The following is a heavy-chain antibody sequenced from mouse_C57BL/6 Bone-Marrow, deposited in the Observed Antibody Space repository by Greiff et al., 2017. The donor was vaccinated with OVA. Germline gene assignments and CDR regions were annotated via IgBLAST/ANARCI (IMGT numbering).Heavy chain of an antibody. Sequence: QVQLKESGAELARPGASVKLSCKASGFTFTSYGISWVKQRTGQGLEWIGEIYPRSGNTYYNEKFKGKATLTADKSTSTAYMELRSLTSEDAAVYFYASLRPPLLRSFACWGQGTLVTVSA. J-gene: IGHJ3*01. V-gene: IGHV1-81*01. CDR2: IYPRSGNT. D-gene: IGHD1-1*01. CDR1: GFTFTSYG. CDR3: ASLRPPLLRSFAC.